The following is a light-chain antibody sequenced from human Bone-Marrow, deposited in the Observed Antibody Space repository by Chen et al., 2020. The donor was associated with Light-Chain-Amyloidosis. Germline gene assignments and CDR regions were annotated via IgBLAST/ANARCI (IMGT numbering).Light chain of an antibody. CDR1: SSDIGDYTF. CDR3: SSYTSTSTIVL. Sequence: QSALTQPASVSGSPGQSITISCTGTSSDIGDYTFVSWYQQHPGKAPKVIIYDVSNRPSWVSTRFSGSQSGNAASRSIAGLQTDDEADYYCSSYTSTSTIVLFGGGTRLTVL. J-gene: IGLJ3*02. V-gene: IGLV2-14*03. CDR2: DVS.